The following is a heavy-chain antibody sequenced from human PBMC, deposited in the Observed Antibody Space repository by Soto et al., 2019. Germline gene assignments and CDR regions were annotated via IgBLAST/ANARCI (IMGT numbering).Heavy chain of an antibody. D-gene: IGHD3-10*01. Sequence: GESLKISCQGSGGRFTSYWIGWVRQMPGKGLEWMGIIYPGDSDTRYSPSFQGQVTISADKSISTAYLQWSSLKASDTAMYYCAGGGVRGVITRTRDYYGMDVWGQGTTVTVSS. V-gene: IGHV5-51*01. J-gene: IGHJ6*02. CDR2: IYPGDSDT. CDR1: GGRFTSYW. CDR3: AGGGVRGVITRTRDYYGMDV.